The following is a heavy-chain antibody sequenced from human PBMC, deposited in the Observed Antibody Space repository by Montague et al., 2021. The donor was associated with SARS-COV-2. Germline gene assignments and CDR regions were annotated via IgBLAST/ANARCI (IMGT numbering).Heavy chain of an antibody. Sequence: CAISGDSVSSNSAAWNWIRQSPSRGLEWLGRTYYRSKWYNDYAVSVKSRITINPDTSKNQFSLQLNSVTPEDTTVYYCARDLLTGYLPYYYCMDVWGKGTTVTVSS. CDR3: ARDLLTGYLPYYYCMDV. J-gene: IGHJ6*03. CDR2: TYYRSKWYN. CDR1: GDSVSSNSAA. D-gene: IGHD3-9*01. V-gene: IGHV6-1*01.